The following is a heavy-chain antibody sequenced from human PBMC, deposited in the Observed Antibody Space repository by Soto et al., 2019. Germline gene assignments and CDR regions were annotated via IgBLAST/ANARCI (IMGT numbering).Heavy chain of an antibody. Sequence: GGSLRLSCAASGFTFSSHDMSWVRQAPGKGLEWVSTISASGGSAYFADSVKGRVTISRDNPNSTLYMQMNGLRVEDTAVYYCASSRGCSGGTCYGLDYWGQGTLVTVSS. CDR1: GFTFSSHD. CDR3: ASSRGCSGGTCYGLDY. CDR2: ISASGGSA. D-gene: IGHD2-15*01. J-gene: IGHJ4*02. V-gene: IGHV3-23*01.